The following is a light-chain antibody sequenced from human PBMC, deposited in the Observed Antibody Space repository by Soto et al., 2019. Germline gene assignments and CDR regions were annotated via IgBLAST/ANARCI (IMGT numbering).Light chain of an antibody. CDR1: QSISSY. CDR3: QQSYSTPYT. CDR2: DAS. Sequence: DIQMTQSPSSLSASVGDRVTITCRASQSISSYLNWYQQKPGKAPKLLIYDASSVQSGVPSRFRGSGAGTDFTLTMSSLQPEDFATYYCQQSYSTPYTFGQGTKLEIK. V-gene: IGKV1-39*01. J-gene: IGKJ2*01.